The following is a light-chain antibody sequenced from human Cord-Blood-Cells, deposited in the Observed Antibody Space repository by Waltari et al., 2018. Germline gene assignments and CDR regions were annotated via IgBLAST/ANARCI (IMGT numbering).Light chain of an antibody. CDR1: QSVSGY. CDR2: DAS. Sequence: EIVLTQSPPTLSLSPGERATLSCRASQSVSGYLAWYHQKPGQAPRPLIYDASNRATGIPARFRGSGSGTDFTLTISSLEPEDFAVYYCQQRSNWEITFGQGTRLEIK. V-gene: IGKV3-11*01. J-gene: IGKJ5*01. CDR3: QQRSNWEIT.